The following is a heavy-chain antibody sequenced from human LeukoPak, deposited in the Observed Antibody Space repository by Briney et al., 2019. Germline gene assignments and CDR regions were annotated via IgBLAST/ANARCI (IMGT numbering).Heavy chain of an antibody. D-gene: IGHD6-19*01. CDR2: IRSDESNK. J-gene: IGHJ6*03. V-gene: IGHV3-30*02. CDR3: EKDARIAVAGTPYYYYYYMDV. Sequence: GRSLRLSCAASGFTFSSYGMDWVRQAPGKGLEWVTFIRSDESNKYYADSVKGRFTISKDNSKNTLYLRMNSLRAEDTAVYYCEKDARIAVAGTPYYYYYYMDVWGKGTTVTVSS. CDR1: GFTFSSYG.